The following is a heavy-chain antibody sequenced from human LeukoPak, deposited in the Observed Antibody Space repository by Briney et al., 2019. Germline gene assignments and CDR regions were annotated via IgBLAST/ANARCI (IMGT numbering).Heavy chain of an antibody. CDR1: GGTFSSYA. Sequence: VASVKVSCKASGGTFSSYAISWVRQAPGQGLEWMGGIIPIFGTANYAQKFQGRVTITTDESTSTAYMELSSLRSEDTAVYYCARGTTGTTWWFDPWGRGTLVTVSS. J-gene: IGHJ5*02. CDR3: ARGTTGTTWWFDP. CDR2: IIPIFGTA. D-gene: IGHD1-1*01. V-gene: IGHV1-69*05.